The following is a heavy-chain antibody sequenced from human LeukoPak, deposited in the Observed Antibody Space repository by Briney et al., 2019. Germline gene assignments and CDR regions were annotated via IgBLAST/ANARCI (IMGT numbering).Heavy chain of an antibody. CDR1: GFTFSSYA. J-gene: IGHJ4*02. CDR3: ARETTVTTSLHFDY. D-gene: IGHD4-17*01. Sequence: GRSLRLSCAASGFTFSSYAMHWVRQAPGKGLEWVAVISYDGSNKYYADSVKGRFTISRDNSKNTLYLQMNSLRAEDTAVYYCARETTVTTSLHFDYWGQGTLVTVSS. CDR2: ISYDGSNK. V-gene: IGHV3-30-3*01.